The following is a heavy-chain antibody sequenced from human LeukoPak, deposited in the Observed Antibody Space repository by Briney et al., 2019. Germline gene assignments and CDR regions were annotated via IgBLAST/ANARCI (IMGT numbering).Heavy chain of an antibody. J-gene: IGHJ4*02. CDR2: FNPSTDGT. D-gene: IGHD2-2*02. Sequence: ASVKVSCKASGYTFTSYYIHWVRQAPGQGLEWMGIFNPSTDGTTYAQKLQGRVTMTTDTSTSTAYMELRSLRSDDTAVYYCARISDWSDIVVVPAALLLDYWGQGTLVTVSS. CDR1: GYTFTSYY. CDR3: ARISDWSDIVVVPAALLLDY. V-gene: IGHV1-46*01.